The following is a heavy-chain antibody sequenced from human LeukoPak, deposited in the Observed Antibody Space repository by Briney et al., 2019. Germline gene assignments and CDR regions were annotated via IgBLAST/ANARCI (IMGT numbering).Heavy chain of an antibody. V-gene: IGHV3-33*01. CDR1: GFTFSSYG. D-gene: IGHD2/OR15-2a*01. CDR2: IWYDGSNK. CDR3: ARSRELLPNDAFDI. J-gene: IGHJ3*02. Sequence: PGRSLRLSCAASGFTFSSYGMHWVRQAPGKGLEWVAVIWYDGSNKYYADSVKGRFTISRDNSKNTLYLQMNSLRAEDTAVYYCARSRELLPNDAFDIWGQGTTVIVSS.